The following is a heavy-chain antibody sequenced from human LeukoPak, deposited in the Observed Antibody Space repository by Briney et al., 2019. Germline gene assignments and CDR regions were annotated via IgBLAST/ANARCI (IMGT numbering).Heavy chain of an antibody. CDR1: GGSISSYY. V-gene: IGHV4-59*01. Sequence: PSETLSLTCTVSGGSISSYYWSWIRQPPGKGLEWIGYIYYSGSTNYNPSLKSRVTISVETSKNEFSLKLRSVTAADTAVYYCARVTGYRIEDYFDYWGQGTPVTVSS. CDR2: IYYSGST. CDR3: ARVTGYRIEDYFDY. D-gene: IGHD6-13*01. J-gene: IGHJ4*02.